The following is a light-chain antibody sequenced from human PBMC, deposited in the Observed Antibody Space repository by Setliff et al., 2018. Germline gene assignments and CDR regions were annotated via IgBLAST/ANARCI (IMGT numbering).Light chain of an antibody. CDR2: AVS. J-gene: IGLJ1*01. V-gene: IGLV2-14*03. CDR1: SSDVGSYDL. Sequence: QSVLTQPASVSGPPGQSITISCSGTSSDVGSYDLVSWYQQHPGKAPKLIIYAVSDRPSGVSNRFSGSKSGNTASLTISGLQTEDEADYYCNAYTSGTTYVFGTGTKVTVL. CDR3: NAYTSGTTYV.